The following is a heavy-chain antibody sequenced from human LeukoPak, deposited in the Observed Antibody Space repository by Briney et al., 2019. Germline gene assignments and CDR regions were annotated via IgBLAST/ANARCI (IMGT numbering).Heavy chain of an antibody. Sequence: PGGSLRLSCAASGFTFSSYAMSWVRQAPGQGLELVSAISASGGSTFYADSVKGRFTISRDNAKNTLYLQMNSLRAEDTAVYYCARDSTVTTAFDPWGQGTLVTVSS. V-gene: IGHV3-23*01. CDR2: ISASGGST. D-gene: IGHD4-11*01. CDR3: ARDSTVTTAFDP. CDR1: GFTFSSYA. J-gene: IGHJ5*02.